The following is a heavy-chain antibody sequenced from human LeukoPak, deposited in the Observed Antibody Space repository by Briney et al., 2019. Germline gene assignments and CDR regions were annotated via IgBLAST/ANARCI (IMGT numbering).Heavy chain of an antibody. V-gene: IGHV3-7*01. CDR2: IKQDGSEK. Sequence: SGGSLRLSCAASGFTFSSYWMSWVRQAPGKGLEWVANIKQDGSEKYYVDSVKARFTISRDNAKNSLYLQMNSLRAEDTAVYYCARAGLTYYDFWSGYPYYMDVWGKGTTVTVSS. D-gene: IGHD3-3*01. CDR1: GFTFSSYW. CDR3: ARAGLTYYDFWSGYPYYMDV. J-gene: IGHJ6*03.